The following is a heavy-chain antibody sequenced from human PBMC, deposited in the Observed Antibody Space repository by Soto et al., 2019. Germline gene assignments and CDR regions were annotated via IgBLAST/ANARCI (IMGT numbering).Heavy chain of an antibody. J-gene: IGHJ4*02. CDR2: ISSDGSNK. V-gene: IGHV3-30*18. D-gene: IGHD3-16*01. CDR1: GFTFSSYG. CDR3: AKDPVGLRLGYFDS. Sequence: GGSLRLSCVASGFTFSSYGMHWVRQAPGKGLEWVAVISSDGSNKYYVDSVKGRFSVSRDNSKNTLYLQMNNLRPEDTAVYYCAKDPVGLRLGYFDSWGQGIPVTVSS.